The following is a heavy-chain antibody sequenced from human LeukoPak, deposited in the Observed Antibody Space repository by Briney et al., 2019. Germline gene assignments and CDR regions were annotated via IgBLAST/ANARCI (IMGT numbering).Heavy chain of an antibody. V-gene: IGHV4-39*01. J-gene: IGHJ4*02. CDR1: GGSISSSSYY. Sequence: PSETLSLTCTVSGGSISSSSYYWGWIRQPPGKGLEWIGSIYYSGSTYYNPSLKSRVTISVDTSKNQFSLKLSSVTAADTAVYYCARKSGYDSLSYFDYWGQGTLVAVSS. D-gene: IGHD5-12*01. CDR2: IYYSGST. CDR3: ARKSGYDSLSYFDY.